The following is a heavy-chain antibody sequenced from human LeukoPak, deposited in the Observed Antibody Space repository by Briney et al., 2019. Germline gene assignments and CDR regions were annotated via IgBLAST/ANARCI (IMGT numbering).Heavy chain of an antibody. D-gene: IGHD4-17*01. CDR1: GFTFSGSA. CDR2: IRSKANSYAT. V-gene: IGHV3-73*01. J-gene: IGHJ4*02. CDR3: TRLVGLYGDKTSDY. Sequence: PGGSLRLCCAASGFTFSGSAMHWVRQASGKGLEWVGRIRSKANSYATAYAASVKGRFTISRDDSKNTAYLQMNSLKTEDTAVYYCTRLVGLYGDKTSDYWGQGTLVTVSS.